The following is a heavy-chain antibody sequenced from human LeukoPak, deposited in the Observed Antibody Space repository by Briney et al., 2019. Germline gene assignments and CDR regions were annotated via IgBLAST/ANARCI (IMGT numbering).Heavy chain of an antibody. Sequence: SETLSLTCTVSDDSISTYYWSWIRQPAGKGLEWIGQIHTSGSTIYDPSLKSRVAMSVDTSKNQFSLKLSSVTAADTAVYYYARVVLPPGGAFDIWGQGTMVTVSS. V-gene: IGHV4-4*07. CDR1: DDSISTYY. D-gene: IGHD2/OR15-2a*01. J-gene: IGHJ3*02. CDR3: ARVVLPPGGAFDI. CDR2: IHTSGST.